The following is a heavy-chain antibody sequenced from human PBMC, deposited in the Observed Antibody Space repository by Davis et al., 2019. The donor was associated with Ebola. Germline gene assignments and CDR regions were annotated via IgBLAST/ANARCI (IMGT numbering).Heavy chain of an antibody. J-gene: IGHJ4*02. CDR1: GFTFSSYW. V-gene: IGHV3-7*01. CDR3: ARERWLQLNYFDY. CDR2: IKQDGSEK. Sequence: PGGSLRLSCAASGFTFSSYWMSWVRQAPGKGLEWVANIKQDGSEKYYVDSVKGRFTISRDNAKNSLYLQMNSLRAEDTAVYYCARERWLQLNYFDYWGQGTLVTVSS. D-gene: IGHD5-24*01.